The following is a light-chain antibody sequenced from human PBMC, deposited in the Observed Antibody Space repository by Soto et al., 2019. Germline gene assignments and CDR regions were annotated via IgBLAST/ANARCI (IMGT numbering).Light chain of an antibody. V-gene: IGKV1-5*03. J-gene: IGKJ2*01. CDR2: TAS. CDR1: QSISSW. Sequence: DIQMTQSPSTLSASVGDRVTITCRASQSISSWLAWYQQKPGKAPKLLIYTASSLESGVPSRFSGRGSGTEFTLTISSMQPDDFATYYCQEYNSHSRYTFGQGTKLEIK. CDR3: QEYNSHSRYT.